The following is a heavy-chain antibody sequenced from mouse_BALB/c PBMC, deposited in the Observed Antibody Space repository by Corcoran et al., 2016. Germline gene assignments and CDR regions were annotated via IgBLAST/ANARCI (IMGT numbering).Heavy chain of an antibody. CDR3: ARYENYGSSLYAMDY. V-gene: IGHV9-1*02. D-gene: IGHD1-1*01. CDR1: GYTFTNYG. CDR2: INTYTGEP. Sequence: QIQLVQSGPELKKPGETVKISCKASGYTFTNYGMNWVKQAPGKGLKWMGWINTYTGEPTYADDFKGRFAFSLETSASTAYLQINNLKKEDMATYFCARYENYGSSLYAMDYWGQGTSVTVSS. J-gene: IGHJ4*01.